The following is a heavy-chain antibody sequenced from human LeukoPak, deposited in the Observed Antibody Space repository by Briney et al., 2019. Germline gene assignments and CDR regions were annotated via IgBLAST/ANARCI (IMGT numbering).Heavy chain of an antibody. CDR1: GYSFTSYW. CDR2: IYLDDSDT. J-gene: IGHJ6*03. CDR3: ARLAFCTNAVCFSNYYYSMDV. Sequence: GESLKISCKGSGYSFTSYWIGWVRLMPGKGLGWMGIIYLDDSDTKYSPSFQGQVTISADKSISTAYLQWSSLKASDTAMYYCARLAFCTNAVCFSNYYYSMDVWGRGTTVTVSS. V-gene: IGHV5-51*01. D-gene: IGHD2-8*01.